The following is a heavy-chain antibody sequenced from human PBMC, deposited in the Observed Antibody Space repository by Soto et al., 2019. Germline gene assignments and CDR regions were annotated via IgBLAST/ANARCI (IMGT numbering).Heavy chain of an antibody. D-gene: IGHD3-10*01. V-gene: IGHV1-69*13. CDR3: ARARSFGYGSGSRYDAFDI. CDR2: IIPIFGTA. J-gene: IGHJ3*02. CDR1: GGTFSSYA. Sequence: GASVKVSCKASGGTFSSYAISWVRQAPGQGLEWMGGIIPIFGTANYAQKFQGRVTITADESTSTAYMELSSLRSEDTAVYYCARARSFGYGSGSRYDAFDIWGQGTMVTVSS.